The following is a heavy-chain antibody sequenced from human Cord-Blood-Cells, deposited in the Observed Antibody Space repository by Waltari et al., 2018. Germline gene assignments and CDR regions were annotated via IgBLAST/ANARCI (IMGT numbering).Heavy chain of an antibody. CDR1: CGSISSSSYS. J-gene: IGHJ2*01. D-gene: IGHD2-15*01. CDR2: IYYSGST. CDR3: ARHLLVVPYWYFDL. V-gene: IGHV4-39*01. Sequence: QLQLQESGPGLVKPSETLPLTCTVSCGSISSSSYSWGWIRQPPGKGLEWIGSIYYSGSTYYNPSLKSRVTISVDTSKNQFSLKLSSVTAADTAVYYCARHLLVVPYWYFDLWGRGTLVTVSS.